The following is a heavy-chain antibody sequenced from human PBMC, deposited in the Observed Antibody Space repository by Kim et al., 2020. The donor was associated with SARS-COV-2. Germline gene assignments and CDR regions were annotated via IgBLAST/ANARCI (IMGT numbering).Heavy chain of an antibody. Sequence: ASVKVSCTASGYSFTNYLIHWARQAPGQGLEYMGIVSPSSDYTKYAPRFQGRITMTRDTYTSTVYVDLSRLTSEDTAIYFCSRESAGPLYFDYWVQGNLV. CDR2: VSPSSDYT. CDR3: SRESAGPLYFDY. J-gene: IGHJ4*02. V-gene: IGHV1-46*01. CDR1: GYSFTNYL.